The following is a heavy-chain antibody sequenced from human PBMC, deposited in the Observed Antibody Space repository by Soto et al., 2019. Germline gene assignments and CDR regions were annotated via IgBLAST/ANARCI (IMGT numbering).Heavy chain of an antibody. Sequence: GGSLRLSCATSGFIFSSYTMHWVRQAPGKGLDWVAVISYDESKKYYADSVKGRFTISRDTSKNTLYLQMNSLRPEDTAVYYCARTYYDFWSGPNRGQGTLVTVSS. V-gene: IGHV3-30-3*01. D-gene: IGHD3-3*01. J-gene: IGHJ4*02. CDR3: ARTYYDFWSGPN. CDR1: GFIFSSYT. CDR2: ISYDESKK.